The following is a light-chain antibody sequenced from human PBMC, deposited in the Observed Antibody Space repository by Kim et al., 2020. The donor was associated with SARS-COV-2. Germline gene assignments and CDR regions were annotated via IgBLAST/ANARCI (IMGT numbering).Light chain of an antibody. CDR3: QQYGSSPLT. CDR1: QSVRSSY. V-gene: IGKV3-20*01. Sequence: SPGDRATLACRASQSVRSSYLAWYQQKLGQAPRLLIYGASSRATGIPDRFSGSGSGTDFTLTISRLEPEDFAVYSCQQYGSSPLTFGGGTKVDIK. CDR2: GAS. J-gene: IGKJ4*01.